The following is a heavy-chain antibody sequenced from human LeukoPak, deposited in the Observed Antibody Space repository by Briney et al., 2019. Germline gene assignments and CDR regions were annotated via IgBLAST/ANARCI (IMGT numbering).Heavy chain of an antibody. CDR1: GFTFTTYW. CDR3: AKVSTDGYDSSFDY. D-gene: IGHD3-22*01. J-gene: IGHJ4*02. CDR2: IKQDGTER. V-gene: IGHV3-7*01. Sequence: GESLRLSCAASGFTFTTYWMSWVRQAPGKGLEWVANIKQDGTERYYVDSVKGRFTISRDNSKNTLYLQMNSLRAEDTAVYYCAKVSTDGYDSSFDYWGQGTLVTVSS.